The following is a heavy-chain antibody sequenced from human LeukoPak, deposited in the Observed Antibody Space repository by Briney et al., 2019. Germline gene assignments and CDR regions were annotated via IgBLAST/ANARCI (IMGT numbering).Heavy chain of an antibody. Sequence: PGGSLRLSCAASGFTFSSYWMHWVRQAPGKGLVWVSRINSDGSSTSYADSVKGRFTISRDNAKNTLYLQMNSLRAEDTAVYYCAKDQSAPYYYYGMDVWGQGTTVTVSS. V-gene: IGHV3-74*01. CDR2: INSDGSST. J-gene: IGHJ6*02. CDR1: GFTFSSYW. CDR3: AKDQSAPYYYYGMDV.